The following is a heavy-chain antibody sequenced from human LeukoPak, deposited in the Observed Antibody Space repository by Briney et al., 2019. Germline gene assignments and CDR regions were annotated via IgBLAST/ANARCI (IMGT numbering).Heavy chain of an antibody. D-gene: IGHD2-21*02. J-gene: IGHJ3*02. Sequence: ASVKVSCMASGYTFTGYYMHWVRQAPGQGLEWMGWINPNSGGTNYAQKFQGRVTMTRDTSISTAYMELSRLRSDDTAVYYCARLYCGGDCLNDAFDIWGQGTMVTVSS. V-gene: IGHV1-2*02. CDR3: ARLYCGGDCLNDAFDI. CDR2: INPNSGGT. CDR1: GYTFTGYY.